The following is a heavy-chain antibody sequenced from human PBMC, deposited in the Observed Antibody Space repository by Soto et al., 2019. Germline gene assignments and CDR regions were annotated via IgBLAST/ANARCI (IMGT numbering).Heavy chain of an antibody. CDR2: IYHSGST. J-gene: IGHJ5*02. V-gene: IGHV4-30-2*01. D-gene: IGHD3-16*02. Sequence: SETLSLTCAVSGGSISSGGYSWSWIRQPPGKGLEWIGYIYHSGSTYYNPSLKSRVTISVDRSKNQFSLKLSSVTAADTAVYYCARVYLHYDYVWGSYRSDWFDPWGQGTLVTVSS. CDR1: GGSISSGGYS. CDR3: ARVYLHYDYVWGSYRSDWFDP.